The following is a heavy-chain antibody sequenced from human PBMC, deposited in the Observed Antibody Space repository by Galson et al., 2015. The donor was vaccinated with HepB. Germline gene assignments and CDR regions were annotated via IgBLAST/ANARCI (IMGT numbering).Heavy chain of an antibody. CDR2: ISAYNGNT. CDR3: ARDGSDIQLWLRDSDHPTYYFDY. CDR1: GYTFTSYG. V-gene: IGHV1-18*04. D-gene: IGHD5-18*01. J-gene: IGHJ4*02. Sequence: SVKVSCKASGYTFTSYGISWVRQAPGQGLEWMGWISAYNGNTNYAQKLQGRVTMTTDTSTSTAYMELRSLRSDDTAVYYCARDGSDIQLWLRDSDHPTYYFDYWGQGTLVTVSS.